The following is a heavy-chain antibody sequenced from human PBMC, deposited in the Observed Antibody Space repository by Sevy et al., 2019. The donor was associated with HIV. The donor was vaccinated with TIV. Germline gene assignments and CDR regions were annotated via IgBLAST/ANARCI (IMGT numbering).Heavy chain of an antibody. D-gene: IGHD4-17*01. CDR1: GFIFSSYE. Sequence: GGSLRLSCAASGFIFSSYEMNWVRQAPGKGLEWVSSISQSGSSVYYSDSVKGRFTISRDNVKNSLYLQMNSLRAEDTAVYYCTRDLPPSATTVAHFDYWGQGTLVTVSS. V-gene: IGHV3-48*03. J-gene: IGHJ4*02. CDR2: ISQSGSSV. CDR3: TRDLPPSATTVAHFDY.